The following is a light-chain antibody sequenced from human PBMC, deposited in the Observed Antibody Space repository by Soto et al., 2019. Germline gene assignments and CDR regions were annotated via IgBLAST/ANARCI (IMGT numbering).Light chain of an antibody. CDR1: QDISNY. V-gene: IGKV1-27*01. Sequence: DIQMTQSPSSLSESVGDRVTITCRASQDISNYLAWYQQKPGKVPKLLIYGASTLQSGVPSRFSGSGSGTDFTLTISSLQPEDVATYYCQKYNSAPWTFGQGTKVEIK. CDR3: QKYNSAPWT. CDR2: GAS. J-gene: IGKJ1*01.